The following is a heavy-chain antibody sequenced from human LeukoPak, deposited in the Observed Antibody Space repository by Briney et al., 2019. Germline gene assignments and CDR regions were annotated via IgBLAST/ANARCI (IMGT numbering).Heavy chain of an antibody. CDR1: GFTFSSYG. CDR3: AKSTPLDGDY. D-gene: IGHD5/OR15-5a*01. CDR2: ISYDGSSK. V-gene: IGHV3-30*18. J-gene: IGHJ4*02. Sequence: GGSLRLSCAASGFTFSSYGMHWVRQDPGKWLEWVAVISYDGSSKYYADSVKGRFTISRDNSKNTLYLQMNSLRAEDTAVYYCAKSTPLDGDYWGQGILVTVSS.